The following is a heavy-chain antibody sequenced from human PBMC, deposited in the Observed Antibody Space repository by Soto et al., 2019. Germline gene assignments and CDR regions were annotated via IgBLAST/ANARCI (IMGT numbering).Heavy chain of an antibody. CDR3: ARAGLIVVDTEAFDL. Sequence: EVRLLESGGGLVQSGGSLRLSCGASGFTFNSYAMIWVRQGPGKGLEWVSGISGSGGTTYYADSVKGRFTSSRDNSNNTLYLQINSLRVEDTAIYYCARAGLIVVDTEAFDLWGQGTMVTVSS. J-gene: IGHJ3*01. CDR1: GFTFNSYA. CDR2: ISGSGGTT. V-gene: IGHV3-23*01. D-gene: IGHD3-22*01.